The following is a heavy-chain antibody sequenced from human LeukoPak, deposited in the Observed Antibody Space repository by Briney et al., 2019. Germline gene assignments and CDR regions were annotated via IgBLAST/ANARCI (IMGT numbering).Heavy chain of an antibody. Sequence: GGSLRLSCAASGFTFSSYGMHWVRQAPGKGLEWVAFIRYDGSNKYYADSVKGRFTISRDNSKNTLYLQMNSLRAEDTALYYCAKDISHGSSGWYLFDYWGQGTLVTVSS. CDR2: IRYDGSNK. V-gene: IGHV3-30*02. D-gene: IGHD6-19*01. J-gene: IGHJ4*02. CDR3: AKDISHGSSGWYLFDY. CDR1: GFTFSSYG.